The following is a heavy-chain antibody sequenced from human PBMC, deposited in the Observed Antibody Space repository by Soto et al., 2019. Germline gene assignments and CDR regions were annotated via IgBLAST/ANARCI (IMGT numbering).Heavy chain of an antibody. CDR3: ATPLTGGDYGMDV. CDR1: GYSFTSYW. V-gene: IGHV5-10-1*01. Sequence: LGESLKISCKGSGYSFTSYWISWVRQMPGKGLEWMGRIDPSDSYTNYSPSFQGHVTISADKSISTAYLQWSSLKAPDTAMYYCATPLTGGDYGMDVWGQGTTVTVSS. J-gene: IGHJ6*02. CDR2: IDPSDSYT. D-gene: IGHD7-27*01.